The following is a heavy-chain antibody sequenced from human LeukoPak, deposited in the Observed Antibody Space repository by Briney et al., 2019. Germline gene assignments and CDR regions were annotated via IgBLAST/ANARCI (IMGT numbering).Heavy chain of an antibody. CDR2: ISSSSSTI. J-gene: IGHJ4*02. CDR3: ARVQRGYGDYAPYDY. V-gene: IGHV3-48*04. CDR1: GFTFSSYS. D-gene: IGHD4-17*01. Sequence: GGSLRLSCAAFGFTFSSYSMNWVRQAPGKGLEWVSYISSSSSTIYYADSVKGRFTISRDNAKNSLYLQMNSLRAEDTAVYYCARVQRGYGDYAPYDYWGQGTLVTVSS.